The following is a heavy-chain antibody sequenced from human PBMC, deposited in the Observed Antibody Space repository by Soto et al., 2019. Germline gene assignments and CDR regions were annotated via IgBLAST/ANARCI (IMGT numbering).Heavy chain of an antibody. Sequence: ETLCLTCTVSGGSISSYYWSWIRQPPGKGLEWIGYIYYSGSTNYNPSLKSRVTISVDTSKNQFSLKLSSVTAADTAVYYCARDPNAGDAFDIWGQGTMVTVSS. CDR2: IYYSGST. CDR3: ARDPNAGDAFDI. J-gene: IGHJ3*02. D-gene: IGHD3-10*01. CDR1: GGSISSYY. V-gene: IGHV4-59*01.